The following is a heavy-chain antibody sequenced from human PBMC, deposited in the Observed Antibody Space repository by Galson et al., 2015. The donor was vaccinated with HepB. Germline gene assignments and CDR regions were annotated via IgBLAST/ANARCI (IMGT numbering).Heavy chain of an antibody. V-gene: IGHV3-30*04. J-gene: IGHJ2*01. CDR3: VRPRGAGAGDYQNWYFDL. D-gene: IGHD4-17*01. CDR1: GFSFNYFP. CDR2: ISYTGSYT. Sequence: SLRLSCAASGFSFNYFPMHWVRQAPGKGLEWVAVISYTGSYTGHADFGRGRFTISRDNSKNALYLQMNSLRVEDTALYYCVRPRGAGAGDYQNWYFDLWGRGTLVIVSS.